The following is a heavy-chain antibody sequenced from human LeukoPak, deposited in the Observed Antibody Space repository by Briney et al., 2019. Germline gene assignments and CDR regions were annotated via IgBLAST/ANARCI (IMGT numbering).Heavy chain of an antibody. V-gene: IGHV4-4*02. CDR2: IYRSGGT. CDR3: ATSIAAGPYFDY. Sequence: SETLSLTCAVSGGSISSSTNWWSWVRQPPGKGLEWIGEIYRSGGTNYNPSLKSRITISVDTSKNQFSLKLSSVTAADTAVYYCATSIAAGPYFDYWGQGTLVTVSS. J-gene: IGHJ4*02. CDR1: GGSISSSTNW. D-gene: IGHD6-13*01.